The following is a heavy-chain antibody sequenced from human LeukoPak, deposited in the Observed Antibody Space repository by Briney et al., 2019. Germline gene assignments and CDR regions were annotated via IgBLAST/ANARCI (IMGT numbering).Heavy chain of an antibody. V-gene: IGHV3-48*03. CDR2: ISSSGSTI. J-gene: IGHJ4*02. CDR1: GFTFSSYE. D-gene: IGHD5-18*01. Sequence: LAGGSLRLSCAASGFTFSSYEMHWVRQAPGKGLEWISYISSSGSTIYYADSVKGRFTISRDNGKNSLYLQMNSLRAEDTAVYYCARVHYNTAMVDIDYWGQGTLVTVSS. CDR3: ARVHYNTAMVDIDY.